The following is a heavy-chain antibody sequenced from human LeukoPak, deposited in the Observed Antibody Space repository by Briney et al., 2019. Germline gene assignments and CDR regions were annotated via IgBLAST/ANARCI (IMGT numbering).Heavy chain of an antibody. Sequence: ASVKVSCKASGYTFTSYGISWVRQAPGQGLEWMGWISAYNGNTNYAQKLQGRVTMTTDTSTSTAYMELRSLRSDDTAVYYCARENLELYCYYGMDVWGQGTTVTVSS. CDR1: GYTFTSYG. CDR2: ISAYNGNT. J-gene: IGHJ6*02. CDR3: ARENLELYCYYGMDV. V-gene: IGHV1-18*01. D-gene: IGHD1-26*01.